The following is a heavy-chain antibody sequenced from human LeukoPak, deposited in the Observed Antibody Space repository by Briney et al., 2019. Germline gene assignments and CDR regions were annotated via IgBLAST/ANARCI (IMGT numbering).Heavy chain of an antibody. D-gene: IGHD6-19*01. CDR2: INPNSGGT. V-gene: IGHV1-2*02. CDR1: GYTFTGYY. J-gene: IGHJ4*02. Sequence: GASVKVSCKASGYTFTGYYMHWVRQAPGQGLEWMGWINPNSGGTNYAQKFQGRVTMTRDTSISTAYMELGRLRSDDTAVYYCARVWWGGVVAGTRVGDYWGQGTLVTVSS. CDR3: ARVWWGGVVAGTRVGDY.